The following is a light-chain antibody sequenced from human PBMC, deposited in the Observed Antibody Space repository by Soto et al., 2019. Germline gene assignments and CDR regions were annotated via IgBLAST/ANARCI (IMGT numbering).Light chain of an antibody. Sequence: IVLTQSPCTLSLSPGERATLSCRASQSVSSNYVAWYQQKPGQAPRLLVHGASTRVTGIPDRFTGSGSETDFTLTISRLEPEDFAVYFCQQYGGTPRTFGQGTKVDIK. V-gene: IGKV3-20*01. CDR2: GAS. J-gene: IGKJ1*01. CDR3: QQYGGTPRT. CDR1: QSVSSNY.